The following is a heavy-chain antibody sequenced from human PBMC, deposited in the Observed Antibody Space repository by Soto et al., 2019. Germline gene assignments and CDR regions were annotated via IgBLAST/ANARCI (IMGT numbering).Heavy chain of an antibody. Sequence: SETLSLTCAAYGGSFSGYYWSWIRQPPGKGLEWIGEINHSGSTYYHPALKSRVTISVDTSNNRFSLKLSSVTAADTAVYYCARHGSYWGQGTLVTVSS. CDR3: ARHGSY. V-gene: IGHV4-34*01. CDR1: GGSFSGYY. CDR2: INHSGST. J-gene: IGHJ4*02.